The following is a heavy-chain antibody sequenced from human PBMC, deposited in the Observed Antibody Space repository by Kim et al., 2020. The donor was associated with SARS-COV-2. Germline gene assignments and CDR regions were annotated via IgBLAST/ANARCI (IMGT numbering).Heavy chain of an antibody. D-gene: IGHD3-10*01. CDR1: GGTFSSYA. CDR3: ARSENYYGSGSYYNDYYYGMDV. V-gene: IGHV1-69*13. CDR2: IIPIFGTA. J-gene: IGHJ6*02. Sequence: SVKVSCKASGGTFSSYAISWVRQAPGQGLEWMGGIIPIFGTANYAQKFQGRVTITADESTSTAYMELSSLRSEDTAVYYCARSENYYGSGSYYNDYYYGMDVWGQGTTVTVSS.